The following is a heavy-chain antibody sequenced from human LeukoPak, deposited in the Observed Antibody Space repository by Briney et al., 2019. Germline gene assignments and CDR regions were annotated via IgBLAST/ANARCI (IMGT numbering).Heavy chain of an antibody. CDR3: AELGITMIGGV. Sequence: PGGSLRLSCAASGFTFSSYEMNWVRQAPGKGMEWVSCISSSSSRIYYADSVNGRFATSSDNAKNSLYLQMNSLRAEDTAVYYCAELGITMIGGVWGKETTVTIST. V-gene: IGHV3-48*03. CDR1: GFTFSSYE. J-gene: IGHJ6*04. CDR2: ISSSSSRI. D-gene: IGHD3-10*02.